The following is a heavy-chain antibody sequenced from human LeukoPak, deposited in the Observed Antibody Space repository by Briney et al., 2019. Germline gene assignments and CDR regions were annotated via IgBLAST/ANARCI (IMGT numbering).Heavy chain of an antibody. J-gene: IGHJ4*02. CDR1: GYTLTSYV. CDR2: ISAYNGNT. V-gene: IGHV1-18*01. D-gene: IGHD1-26*01. CDR3: ARDRSGNYYWDY. Sequence: VKVSCQASGYTLTSYVFSWVRQARGQGLEWMGWISAYNGNTNNAQKIQGRVSMTTDKSTRTAYMELRSLRSDNTAVYYCARDRSGNYYWDYWGQGTLVTVSS.